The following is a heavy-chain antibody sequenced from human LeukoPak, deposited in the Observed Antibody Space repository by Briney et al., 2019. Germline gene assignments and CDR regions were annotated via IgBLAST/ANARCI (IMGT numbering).Heavy chain of an antibody. V-gene: IGHV4-30-2*01. J-gene: IGHJ3*02. CDR2: IYHSGST. Sequence: NPSQTLSLTCAVSGGSISSGGYSWSWIRQPPGKGLEWIGYIYHSGSTYYNPSLKSRVTISVDRSKNQFSLKLSSVTAADTAVYYCARRGYSGYDDAFDIWGQGTMVTVSS. D-gene: IGHD5-12*01. CDR3: ARRGYSGYDDAFDI. CDR1: GGSISSGGYS.